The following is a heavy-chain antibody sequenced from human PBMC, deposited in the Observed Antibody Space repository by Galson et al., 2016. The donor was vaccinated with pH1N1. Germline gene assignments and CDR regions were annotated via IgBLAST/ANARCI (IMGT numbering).Heavy chain of an antibody. D-gene: IGHD6-19*01. CDR3: ARRYSSGWSGGDDAFDI. V-gene: IGHV4-38-2*01. CDR2: IHHTGNT. J-gene: IGHJ3*02. Sequence: ETLSLTCGVSGYSITRGYYWGWIRQPPGKGLEWIGTIHHTGNTDYNPSLKNRLTISLQTSENQLSLKLISVTAADTAMYYCARRYSSGWSGGDDAFDIWGQGTKVTVSS. CDR1: GYSITRGYY.